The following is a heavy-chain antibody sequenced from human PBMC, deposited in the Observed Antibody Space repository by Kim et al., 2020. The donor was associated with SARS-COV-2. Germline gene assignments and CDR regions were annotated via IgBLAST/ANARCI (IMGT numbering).Heavy chain of an antibody. J-gene: IGHJ5*02. CDR1: GFTFSSYA. Sequence: GGSLRLSCAASGFTFSSYAMSWVRQAPGKGLEWVSAISGSGGSTYYADSVKGRFTISRDNSKNTLYLQMNSLRAEDTAVYYCAKDATNYDFWSGYSAFGWFDPWGQGTLVTVSS. D-gene: IGHD3-3*01. V-gene: IGHV3-23*01. CDR2: ISGSGGST. CDR3: AKDATNYDFWSGYSAFGWFDP.